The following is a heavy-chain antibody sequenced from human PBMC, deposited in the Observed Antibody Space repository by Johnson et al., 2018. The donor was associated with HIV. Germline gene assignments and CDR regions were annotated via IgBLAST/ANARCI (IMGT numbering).Heavy chain of an antibody. V-gene: IGHV3-74*02. Sequence: VQLVESGGGVVQPGRSLRLSCAASGFTFSHYWMHWVRQAPGKGLMWVSRINSDGSSTTYADSVKGRFTISRENAKNTLYLQMNSLRAEDTAVYYCARVGTVCGRDCFDIWGQGTMVTGSS. J-gene: IGHJ3*02. CDR3: ARVGTVCGRDCFDI. D-gene: IGHD2-21*01. CDR1: GFTFSHYW. CDR2: INSDGSST.